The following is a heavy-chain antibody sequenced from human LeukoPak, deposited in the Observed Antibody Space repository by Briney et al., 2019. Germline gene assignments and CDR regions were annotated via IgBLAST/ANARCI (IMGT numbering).Heavy chain of an antibody. CDR2: ISAYNGNT. CDR3: ARERDCTNGVCYTGNWFDP. CDR1: GYTFTSYG. D-gene: IGHD2-8*01. V-gene: IGHV1-18*01. Sequence: ASVTVSCTASGYTFTSYGISWVRQAPGQGLEWMGWISAYNGNTNYAQKLQGRVTMTTDTSTSTAYMELRSLRSDDTAVYYCARERDCTNGVCYTGNWFDPWGQGTLVTVSS. J-gene: IGHJ5*02.